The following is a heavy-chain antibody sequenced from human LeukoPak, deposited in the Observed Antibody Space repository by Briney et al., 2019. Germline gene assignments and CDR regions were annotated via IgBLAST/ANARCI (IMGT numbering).Heavy chain of an antibody. V-gene: IGHV3-23*01. D-gene: IGHD4-17*01. CDR3: ARPTTVTTISADAFDI. Sequence: GGSLRLSCAASGFTFSSYAMSWVRQAPGKGLEWVSAISGSGGSTYYADSVKGRFTTSRDNSKNTLYLQMNSLRAEDSSVYYCARPTTVTTISADAFDIWGQGTMVTVSS. CDR1: GFTFSSYA. CDR2: ISGSGGST. J-gene: IGHJ3*02.